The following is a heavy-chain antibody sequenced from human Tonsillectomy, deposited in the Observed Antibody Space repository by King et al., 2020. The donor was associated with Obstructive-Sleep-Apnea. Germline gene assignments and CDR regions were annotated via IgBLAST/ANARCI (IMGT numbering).Heavy chain of an antibody. V-gene: IGHV4-59*01. Sequence: VQLQESGPGLVKPSETLSLTCTVSGGSISTLYWNWIRQPPGKGLEWLGYIYFSGSTIYNPSLKSRVTISMDRSKNEFSLNLNSVTAADTAVYYCATSPSMVPNDRNYFDYWGLGSLVTVSS. J-gene: IGHJ4*02. D-gene: IGHD4/OR15-4a*01. CDR2: IYFSGST. CDR1: GGSISTLY. CDR3: ATSPSMVPNDRNYFDY.